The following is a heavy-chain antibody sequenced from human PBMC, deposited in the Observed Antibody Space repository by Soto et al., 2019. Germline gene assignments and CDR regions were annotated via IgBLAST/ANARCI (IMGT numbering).Heavy chain of an antibody. J-gene: IGHJ4*02. V-gene: IGHV4-31*03. CDR1: GGSISGDTYY. Sequence: QVQLQESGPGLVKSSQTLSLTCTVSGGSISGDTYYWSWIRQHPGTGLEWIGYIYYTGTTYYNPSLKSRLTISLDTSTNQFALNLRSATAADTAVYYCARGASTTVTTVFDSWGQGTLVTVSS. CDR2: IYYTGTT. CDR3: ARGASTTVTTVFDS. D-gene: IGHD4-17*01.